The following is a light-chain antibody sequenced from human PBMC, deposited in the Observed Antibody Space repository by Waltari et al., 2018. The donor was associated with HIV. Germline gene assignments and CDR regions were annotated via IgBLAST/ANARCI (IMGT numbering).Light chain of an antibody. Sequence: YDLTQSPSVSVSPGQTAKITCSGDPFTNKLASWYQQKPGQAPKVLISEDSTRASGGPEGSSASRSWTTATLIISGVKPDDEADYYCQAADSSSGMWVFGGGTKVTVL. CDR3: QAADSSSGMWV. V-gene: IGLV3-25*03. CDR2: EDS. J-gene: IGLJ3*02. CDR1: PFTNKL.